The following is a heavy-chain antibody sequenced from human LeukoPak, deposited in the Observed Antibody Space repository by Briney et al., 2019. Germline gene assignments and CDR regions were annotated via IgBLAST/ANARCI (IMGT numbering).Heavy chain of an antibody. J-gene: IGHJ4*02. CDR1: GFTFSGYP. CDR2: ISYDGSNK. V-gene: IGHV3-30-3*01. D-gene: IGHD6-19*01. CDR3: ARGSVGYSSGCLDY. Sequence: PGGSLRLSCAASGFTFSGYPIHWVRQAPGKGLEGVAVISYDGSNKYYADSVKGRFTISRDNSKNTLYLQMNSLRAEDTAVYYCARGSVGYSSGCLDYWGQGTLVTVSS.